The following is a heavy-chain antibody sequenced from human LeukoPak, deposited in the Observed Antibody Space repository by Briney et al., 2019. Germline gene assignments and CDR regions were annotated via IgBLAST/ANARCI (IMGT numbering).Heavy chain of an antibody. V-gene: IGHV4-34*01. Sequence: SETLSLTCAVYGGSFSGCYWSWIRQPPGKGLEWIGEINHSGSTNYNPSLKSRATISVDTSKNQFSLKLSSVTAADTAVYYCARGTDMVRGLFQHWGQGTLVTVSS. D-gene: IGHD3-10*01. CDR2: INHSGST. J-gene: IGHJ1*01. CDR1: GGSFSGCY. CDR3: ARGTDMVRGLFQH.